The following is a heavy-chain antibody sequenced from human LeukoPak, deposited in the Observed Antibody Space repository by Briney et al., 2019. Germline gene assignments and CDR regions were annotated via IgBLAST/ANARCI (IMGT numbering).Heavy chain of an antibody. CDR3: ARARVGYMYYFDY. V-gene: IGHV4-39*07. CDR1: GGSISSGSYY. Sequence: PSETLSLTCTVSGGSISSGSYYWSWIRQPPGKGLEWIGSIYYSGSTYYNPSLKSRVTISVDTSKNQFSLKLSSVTAADTAVYYCARARVGYMYYFDYWGQGTLVTVSS. CDR2: IYYSGST. D-gene: IGHD2-2*02. J-gene: IGHJ4*02.